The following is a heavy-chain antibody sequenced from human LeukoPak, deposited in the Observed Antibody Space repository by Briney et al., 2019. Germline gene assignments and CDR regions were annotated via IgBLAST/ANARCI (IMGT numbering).Heavy chain of an antibody. CDR3: AKGDLERVVDYFDY. Sequence: PGRSLRLSCAASGFTFDDYAMHWVRQAPGKGLEWVSGISWNSGSIGYADSVKGRFTISRDNAKNSLYLQMNSLRAEDAALYYCAKGDLERVVDYFDYWGQGTLVTVSS. V-gene: IGHV3-9*01. D-gene: IGHD1-1*01. CDR1: GFTFDDYA. CDR2: ISWNSGSI. J-gene: IGHJ4*02.